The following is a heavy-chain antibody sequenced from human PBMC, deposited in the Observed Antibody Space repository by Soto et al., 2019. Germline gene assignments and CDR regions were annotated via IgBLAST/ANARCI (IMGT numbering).Heavy chain of an antibody. CDR1: GGSISSYY. J-gene: IGHJ5*02. Sequence: QVQLQESGPGLVKPSETLSLTCTVSGGSISSYYWSWIRQPPGKGLEWIGYIYYSGSTNYNPSLKSRVTISVDTSKNQFSLKLSSVTAADTAVYYCARSEGRRGGWFDPWGQGTLVTVSS. CDR3: ARSEGRRGGWFDP. CDR2: IYYSGST. D-gene: IGHD3-10*01. V-gene: IGHV4-59*01.